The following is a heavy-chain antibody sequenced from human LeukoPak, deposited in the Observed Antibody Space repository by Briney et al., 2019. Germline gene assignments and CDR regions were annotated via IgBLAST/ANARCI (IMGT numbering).Heavy chain of an antibody. CDR3: ARFGVDYDMHV. J-gene: IGHJ6*02. V-gene: IGHV4-59*01. CDR1: GGSISGNY. CDR2: IHYSGRP. D-gene: IGHD3-16*01. Sequence: PSETLSLTCTVSGGSISGNYWTWIRQPPGKGLEWIGQIHYSGRPDYNPSLKSRVTISVDTSKHQLSLKLTSVTGADTAVYYCARFGVDYDMHVWGQGTTVTVSS.